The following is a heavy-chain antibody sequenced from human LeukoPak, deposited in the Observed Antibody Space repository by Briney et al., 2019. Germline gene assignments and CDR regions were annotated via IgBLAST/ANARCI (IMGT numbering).Heavy chain of an antibody. J-gene: IGHJ4*02. D-gene: IGHD6-13*01. V-gene: IGHV3-21*01. CDR1: GFTFSSYS. CDR2: ISSSSYI. Sequence: GGSLRLSCAASGFTFSSYSMNWVRQAPGKGLEWVSSISSSSYIYYADSVKGRFTISRDNAKNSLYLQMNSLRAEDTAVYYCARGPSSSSWPFDYWGQGTLVTVSS. CDR3: ARGPSSSSWPFDY.